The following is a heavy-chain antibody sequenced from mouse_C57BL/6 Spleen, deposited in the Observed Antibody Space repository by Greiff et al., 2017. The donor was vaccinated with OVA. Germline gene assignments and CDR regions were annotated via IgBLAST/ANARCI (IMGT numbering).Heavy chain of an antibody. CDR1: GYTFTNYW. D-gene: IGHD2-3*01. CDR2: IYPGGGYT. Sequence: QVQLKQSGAELVRPGTSVKMSCKASGYTFTNYWIGWAKQRPGHGLEWIGDIYPGGGYTNYNEKFKGKATLTADKSSSTAYMQFSSLTSEDSAIYYCARSDGYPSIYAMDYWGQGTSVTVSS. J-gene: IGHJ4*01. CDR3: ARSDGYPSIYAMDY. V-gene: IGHV1-63*01.